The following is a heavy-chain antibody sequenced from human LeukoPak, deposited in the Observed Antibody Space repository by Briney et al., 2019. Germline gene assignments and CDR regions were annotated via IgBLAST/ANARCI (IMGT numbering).Heavy chain of an antibody. Sequence: PSETLSLTCTVSGGSFSSSSHYWGWVRQPPGKGLEWIGSMYYSGSTYYNASLRSRVTISVDTSRDQFSLKLSSVTAADTAVYYCARGGGIPDPDYYYYYYMDVWGKGTTVTVSS. V-gene: IGHV4-39*07. CDR1: GGSFSSSSHY. CDR3: ARGGGIPDPDYYYYYYMDV. CDR2: MYYSGST. J-gene: IGHJ6*03. D-gene: IGHD2-2*02.